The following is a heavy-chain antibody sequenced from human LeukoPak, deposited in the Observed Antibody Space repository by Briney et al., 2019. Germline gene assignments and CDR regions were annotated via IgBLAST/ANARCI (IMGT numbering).Heavy chain of an antibody. D-gene: IGHD2-2*01. CDR1: GFTFSSYW. CDR2: INTDGSST. V-gene: IGHV3-74*01. Sequence: PGGSLRLSCAASGFTFSSYWMHWVRQAPGKGLVWVSRINTDGSSTSYADSVKGRFTISRDNAKNTLYLQMNSLRAEDTAVYYCARDPDIVVVPAAGSFDYWGQGTLVTVSS. CDR3: ARDPDIVVVPAAGSFDY. J-gene: IGHJ4*02.